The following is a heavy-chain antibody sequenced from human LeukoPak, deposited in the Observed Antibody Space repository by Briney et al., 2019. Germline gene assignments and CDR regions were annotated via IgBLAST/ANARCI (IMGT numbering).Heavy chain of an antibody. D-gene: IGHD3-22*01. Sequence: MTSETLSLTCTVSGGSISSGGYYWSWIRQPPGKGLEWIGYIYYSGSTYYNPSLKSRVTISVDTSKNQFSLKLSSVTAADTAVYYCARDLGDSSGYSYFDYWGQGTLVTVSS. CDR2: IYYSGST. J-gene: IGHJ4*02. CDR1: GGSISSGGYY. V-gene: IGHV4-30-4*08. CDR3: ARDLGDSSGYSYFDY.